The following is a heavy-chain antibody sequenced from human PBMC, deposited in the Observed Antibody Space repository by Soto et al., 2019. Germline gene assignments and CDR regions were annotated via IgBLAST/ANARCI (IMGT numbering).Heavy chain of an antibody. J-gene: IGHJ4*02. CDR1: GFAVISKY. V-gene: IGHV3-53*01. D-gene: IGHD6-19*01. Sequence: GGSLRLSCAASGFAVISKYMTWVRQAPGKGLEWVSVIYGGGTTYYADSVKGRFTISRDTSKNTLYLQMNSLRAEDTAVYYCVQTTGWPGFDFWGQGTLVTVS. CDR3: VQTTGWPGFDF. CDR2: IYGGGTT.